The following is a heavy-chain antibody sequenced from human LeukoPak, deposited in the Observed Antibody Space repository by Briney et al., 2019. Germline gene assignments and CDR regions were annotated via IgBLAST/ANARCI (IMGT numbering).Heavy chain of an antibody. CDR2: IKSDGGER. J-gene: IGHJ4*02. CDR1: GFTFSSYW. D-gene: IGHD3-10*01. CDR3: ARGDYASGSDY. V-gene: IGHV3-7*01. Sequence: GGSLRLSCAASGFTFSSYWMSWVRQAPGKGLEWVANIKSDGGERYYVDSVKGRFTISRDNAKNSLSLQMNSLRAEDTAVYYCARGDYASGSDYWGQGTLVTVSS.